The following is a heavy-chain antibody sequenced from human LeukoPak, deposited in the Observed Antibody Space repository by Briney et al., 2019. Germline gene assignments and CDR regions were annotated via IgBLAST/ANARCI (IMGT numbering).Heavy chain of an antibody. J-gene: IGHJ6*03. D-gene: IGHD3-10*01. V-gene: IGHV3-48*03. CDR1: GFAFSSYE. CDR2: ISSSGSTI. CDR3: ARDPWRGYMDV. Sequence: GGSLRLSCAASGFAFSSYEMNWVRQAPGKGLEWVSYISSSGSTIYYADSVKGRFTISRDNAKNSLYLQMNSLRAEDTAVYYCARDPWRGYMDVWGKGTTVTVSS.